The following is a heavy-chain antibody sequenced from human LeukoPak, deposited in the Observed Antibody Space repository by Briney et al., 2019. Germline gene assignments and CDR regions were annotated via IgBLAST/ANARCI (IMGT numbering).Heavy chain of an antibody. CDR1: GGSISSGDYY. Sequence: SETLSLTCTVSGGSISSGDYYWSWIRQPPGTGREWFGYIYYSGSTYYNPSLKSRVTISVDTSKNQFSLKLSSVTAADTAVYYCARESGIVGATFDYWGQGTLVTVSS. V-gene: IGHV4-30-4*08. CDR2: IYYSGST. D-gene: IGHD1-26*01. CDR3: ARESGIVGATFDY. J-gene: IGHJ4*02.